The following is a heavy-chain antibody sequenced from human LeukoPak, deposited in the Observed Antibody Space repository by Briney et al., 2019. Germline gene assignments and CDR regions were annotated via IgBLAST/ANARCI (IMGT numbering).Heavy chain of an antibody. CDR1: GFTFSSYG. CDR2: IQYDGSNE. Sequence: GGSLRLSCAASGFTFSSYGMHWVRQAPGKGLEWVAYIQYDGSNEQYADSVKGRFTISRDNAKNSLYLQMNSLRAEDTAVYYCAKESLGSFDIWGQGTMVTVSS. D-gene: IGHD3-16*01. V-gene: IGHV3-30*02. CDR3: AKESLGSFDI. J-gene: IGHJ3*02.